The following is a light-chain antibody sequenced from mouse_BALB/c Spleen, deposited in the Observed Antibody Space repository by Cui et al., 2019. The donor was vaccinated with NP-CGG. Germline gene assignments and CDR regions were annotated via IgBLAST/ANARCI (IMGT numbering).Light chain of an antibody. CDR3: ALWYSNHWV. J-gene: IGLJ1*01. CDR2: GTN. V-gene: IGLV1*01. Sequence: QAVVTQESALTSSPVETATLTSRSSTGSVTTSNYANWVQEKPDHLVTGLIGGTNNRAPGVPARFSGSLIGDKAALTITGAQTEDEAIYFCALWYSNHWVFGGGTKLTVL. CDR1: TGSVTTSNY.